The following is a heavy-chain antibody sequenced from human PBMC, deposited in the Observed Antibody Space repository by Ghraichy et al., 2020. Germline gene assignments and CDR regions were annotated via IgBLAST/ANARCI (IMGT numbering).Heavy chain of an antibody. J-gene: IGHJ4*02. D-gene: IGHD3-22*01. V-gene: IGHV3-23*01. CDR1: GFTFSSYA. CDR2: ISGSGGST. Sequence: GGSLRLSCAASGFTFSSYAMSWVRQAPGKGLEWVSAISGSGGSTYYADSVKGRFTISRDNSKNTLYLQMNSLRAEETAVYYCAKSGVSYYYDSSGYYSYWGQGTLVTVSS. CDR3: AKSGVSYYYDSSGYYSY.